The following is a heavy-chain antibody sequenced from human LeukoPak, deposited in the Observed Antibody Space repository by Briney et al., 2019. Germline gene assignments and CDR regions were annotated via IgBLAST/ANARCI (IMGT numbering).Heavy chain of an antibody. J-gene: IGHJ4*02. CDR2: ITYDGYYK. Sequence: QPGGSLTLSCAASGFSFTSYGMHWARQAPGKGLEWVALITYDGYYKYYSDSVKGRFTISSDTSKNTLHLQMNSLRAEDTAVYYCARYLSPVVRASPMGYWGQAT. CDR1: GFSFTSYG. V-gene: IGHV3-30*03. CDR3: ARYLSPVVRASPMGY. D-gene: IGHD3-10*01.